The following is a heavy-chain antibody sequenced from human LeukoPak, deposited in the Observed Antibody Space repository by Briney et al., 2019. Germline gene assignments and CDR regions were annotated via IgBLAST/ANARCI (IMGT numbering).Heavy chain of an antibody. J-gene: IGHJ6*03. Sequence: SETLSLTCTVSGGSISSYYWSWIRQPPGKGLEWIGYIYYSGSTNYNPSLKSRVTISVDTSKNQFSLKLSSVTAADTAVYYCARVDDQVLWYRHYYYYYYMDVWGKGTTVTVSS. D-gene: IGHD2-2*01. CDR3: ARVDDQVLWYRHYYYYYYMDV. CDR2: IYYSGST. V-gene: IGHV4-59*01. CDR1: GGSISSYY.